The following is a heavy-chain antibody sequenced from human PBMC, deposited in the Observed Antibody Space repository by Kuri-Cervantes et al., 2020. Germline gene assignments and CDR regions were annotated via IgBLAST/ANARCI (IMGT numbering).Heavy chain of an antibody. CDR1: GFTFSSYD. CDR2: IGPAGDT. V-gene: IGHV3-13*01. Sequence: GGSLRLACAASGFTFSSYDMHWVRQATGKGLEWVSAIGPAGDTYYPGSVKGRFTISRDNAKNSLYLQMNSLRDEDTAVYSCARDLVGASPSRGQGTLVTVSS. J-gene: IGHJ4*02. CDR3: ARDLVGASPS. D-gene: IGHD1-26*01.